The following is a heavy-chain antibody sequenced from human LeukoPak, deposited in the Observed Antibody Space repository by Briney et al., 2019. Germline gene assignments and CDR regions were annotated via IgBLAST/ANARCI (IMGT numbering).Heavy chain of an antibody. Sequence: SETLSLTCAVYGGSFSGYYWSWIRQPPGKGLEWIREINHSGSTNYNPSLKSRVTISVDTSKNQFSLKLSSVTAADTAVYYCARGGEYCSSTSCYTIGFDYWGQGTLVTVSS. CDR1: GGSFSGYY. V-gene: IGHV4-34*01. J-gene: IGHJ4*02. CDR2: INHSGST. D-gene: IGHD2-2*02. CDR3: ARGGEYCSSTSCYTIGFDY.